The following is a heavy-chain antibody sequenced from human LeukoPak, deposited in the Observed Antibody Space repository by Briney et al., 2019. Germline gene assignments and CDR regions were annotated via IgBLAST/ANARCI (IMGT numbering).Heavy chain of an antibody. D-gene: IGHD4-17*01. J-gene: IGHJ4*02. CDR3: ARAIGYGDSPPDY. CDR1: GGSFSGYY. CDR2: INHSGST. Sequence: SETLSLTCAVYGGSFSGYYWSWIRQPPGKGLEWIGEINHSGSTNYNPSLKSRVTISVDTSKNQFPLKLSSVTAADTAVYYCARAIGYGDSPPDYWGQGTLVTVSS. V-gene: IGHV4-34*01.